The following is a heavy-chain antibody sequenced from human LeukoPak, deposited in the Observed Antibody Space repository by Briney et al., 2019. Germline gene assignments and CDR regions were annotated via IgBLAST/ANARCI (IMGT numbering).Heavy chain of an antibody. J-gene: IGHJ4*02. CDR3: ARGVRYYDFWSGHRGAYYFDY. V-gene: IGHV4-34*01. CDR1: GGSFSGYY. D-gene: IGHD3-3*01. CDR2: INHSGST. Sequence: PSETLSLTCAVYGGSFSGYYWSWIRQPPGKGLEWIGEINHSGSTNYNPSLKSRVTISVDASKNQSSLKLSSVTAADTAVYYCARGVRYYDFWSGHRGAYYFDYWGQGTLVTVSS.